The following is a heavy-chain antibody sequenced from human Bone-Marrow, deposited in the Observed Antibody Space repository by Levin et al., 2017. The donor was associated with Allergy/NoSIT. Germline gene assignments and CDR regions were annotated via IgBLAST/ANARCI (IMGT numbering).Heavy chain of an antibody. CDR1: GFTFSGYW. D-gene: IGHD2-8*01. V-gene: IGHV3-7*02. J-gene: IGHJ4*02. Sequence: PGGSLRLSCASSGFTFSGYWMAWVRQAPGKGLEWVANINRDGGDGYYVDSVKGRFTISRDNARNSLDLQMNSLRVEDTAVYYCARNGAWSFEFWGPGTLVAVSS. CDR3: ARNGAWSFEF. CDR2: INRDGGDG.